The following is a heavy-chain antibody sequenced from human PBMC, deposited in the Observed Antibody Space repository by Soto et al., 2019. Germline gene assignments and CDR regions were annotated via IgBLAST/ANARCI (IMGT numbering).Heavy chain of an antibody. CDR1: GFTFSDYY. CDR2: ISSSGSTI. J-gene: IGHJ6*02. V-gene: IGHV3-11*01. D-gene: IGHD2-2*01. Sequence: QVQLVESGGGLVKPGGSLRLSCAASGFTFSDYYMSWIRQAPGKGLEWVSYISSSGSTIYYADSVKGRFTISGDNAKNSLYLQMNSLRAEDTAVYYCARDLFCSSTSCHYYYGMDVWGQGTTVTVSS. CDR3: ARDLFCSSTSCHYYYGMDV.